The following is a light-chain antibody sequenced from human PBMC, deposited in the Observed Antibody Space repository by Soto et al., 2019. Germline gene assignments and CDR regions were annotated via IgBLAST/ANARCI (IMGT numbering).Light chain of an antibody. J-gene: IGKJ1*01. Sequence: EIVLTQSPGTLSLSPGERATLSCRASQSVSSSYLAWYQQKPGQAPRLLIYGASSRATGIPDRFSGSGSGTDFTLTISSMEPEDFAVYYCQQYGGSPGTFCQGTTVEIK. V-gene: IGKV3-20*01. CDR3: QQYGGSPGT. CDR2: GAS. CDR1: QSVSSSY.